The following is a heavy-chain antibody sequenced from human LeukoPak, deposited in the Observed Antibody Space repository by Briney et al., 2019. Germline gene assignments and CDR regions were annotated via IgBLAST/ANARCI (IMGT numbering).Heavy chain of an antibody. J-gene: IGHJ4*02. Sequence: GGSLRLSCAASGFTFSSYSMNWVRKAPGKGLEWVSSISSSSSYIYYADSVKGRFTISRDNAKNSLYLQMNSLRAEDTAVYYCARVSHYYDSSGSLDYWGQGTLVTVSS. CDR3: ARVSHYYDSSGSLDY. D-gene: IGHD3-22*01. CDR2: ISSSSSYI. CDR1: GFTFSSYS. V-gene: IGHV3-21*01.